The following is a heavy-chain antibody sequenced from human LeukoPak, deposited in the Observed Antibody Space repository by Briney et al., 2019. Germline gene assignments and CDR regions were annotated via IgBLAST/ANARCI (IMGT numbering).Heavy chain of an antibody. CDR2: IYYSGRT. V-gene: IGHV4-59*12. CDR3: ARDENGYVWGSFRA. Sequence: PSETLSLTCTVSSGSISSYYWSWIRQPPGQGLEWIGYIYYSGRTNYNPSLKSRLTISIDTSKNQFSLKLSSVTAADTAVYYCARDENGYVWGSFRAWGQGTLVTVSS. J-gene: IGHJ5*02. CDR1: SGSISSYY. D-gene: IGHD3-16*02.